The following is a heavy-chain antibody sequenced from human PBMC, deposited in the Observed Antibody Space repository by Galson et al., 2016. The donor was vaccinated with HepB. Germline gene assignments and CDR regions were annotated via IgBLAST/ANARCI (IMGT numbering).Heavy chain of an antibody. CDR2: SGSSGSPI. CDR1: GFTFSDNC. CDR3: ARGASPGFIDY. D-gene: IGHD3-16*01. Sequence: SLRLSCAASGFTFSDNCMTWIRQAPGKGLEWISYSGSSGSPIYYADSVKGRFTISRDYAKRSLYLQMNSLRADDTAVYYCARGASPGFIDYWGRGTLVTVSS. V-gene: IGHV3-11*01. J-gene: IGHJ4*02.